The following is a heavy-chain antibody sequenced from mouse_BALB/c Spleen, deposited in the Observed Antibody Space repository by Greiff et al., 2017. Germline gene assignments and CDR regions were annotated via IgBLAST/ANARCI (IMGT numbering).Heavy chain of an antibody. CDR2: ISSGGGST. V-gene: IGHV5-12-1*01. J-gene: IGHJ2*01. D-gene: IGHD2-1*01. CDR1: GFAFSSYD. CDR3: ARQGVYLGYYFDY. Sequence: EVKVVESGGGLVKPGGSLKLSCAASGFAFSSYDMSWVRQTPEKRLEWVAYISSGGGSTYYPDTVKGRFTISRDNAKNTLYLQMSSLKSEDTAMYYCARQGVYLGYYFDYWGQGTTLTVSS.